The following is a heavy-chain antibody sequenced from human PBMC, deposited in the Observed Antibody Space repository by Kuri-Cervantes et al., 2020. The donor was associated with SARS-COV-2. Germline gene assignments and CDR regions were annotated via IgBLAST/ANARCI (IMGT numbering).Heavy chain of an antibody. CDR3: ARDQRRYRANDAPYDF. J-gene: IGHJ4*02. D-gene: IGHD1-26*01. Sequence: ESLKISCTVSGGSTSSQSYYWGWLRQPPGKGLEWIGSVYYSGTTYYNPSLKSRVTISLDTSKNQLSLNLNSVTAADTAVYYCARDQRRYRANDAPYDFWGQGTLGTVSS. V-gene: IGHV4-39*07. CDR2: VYYSGTT. CDR1: GGSTSSQSYY.